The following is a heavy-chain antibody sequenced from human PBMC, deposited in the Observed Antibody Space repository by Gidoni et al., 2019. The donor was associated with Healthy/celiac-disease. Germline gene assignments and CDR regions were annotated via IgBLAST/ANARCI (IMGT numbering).Heavy chain of an antibody. CDR2: ISSSSSYT. CDR1: GFTFSDYY. V-gene: IGHV3-11*06. J-gene: IGHJ6*02. CDR3: ARVGPRYYYYGMDV. Sequence: QVQLVESGGGLVKPGGSLRLSCAASGFTFSDYYMSWIRQAPGKGLEWVSYISSSSSYTNYADSVKGRFTISRDNAKNSLYLQMNSLRAEDTAVYYCARVGPRYYYYGMDVWGQGTTVTVSS.